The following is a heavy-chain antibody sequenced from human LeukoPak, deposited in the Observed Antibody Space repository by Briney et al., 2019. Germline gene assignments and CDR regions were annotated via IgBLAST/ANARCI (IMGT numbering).Heavy chain of an antibody. Sequence: GGSLRLSCAASGFTVSSNYMSWVRQAPGKGLEWVANIKQDGSEKYYVDSVKGRFTISRDNAKNSLYLQMNSLRAEDTAVYYCARDLQYYGADQTNWLDPWGQGTLVTVSS. CDR1: GFTVSSNY. CDR3: ARDLQYYGADQTNWLDP. V-gene: IGHV3-7*01. D-gene: IGHD4-17*01. J-gene: IGHJ5*02. CDR2: IKQDGSEK.